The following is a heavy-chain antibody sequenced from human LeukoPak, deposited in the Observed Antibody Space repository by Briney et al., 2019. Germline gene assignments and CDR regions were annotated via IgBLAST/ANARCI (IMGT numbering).Heavy chain of an antibody. J-gene: IGHJ4*02. V-gene: IGHV3-48*03. CDR2: ISSSGSTI. D-gene: IGHD1-20*01. Sequence: GGSLRLSCAASGFTFSSYEMNWVRQAPGKGLEWVSYISSSGSTIYYADSVKGRFTISRDNAKNSLYLQMNSLRAEDTAVYYCASLDLTGTPRALDYWGQGTLVTVSS. CDR3: ASLDLTGTPRALDY. CDR1: GFTFSSYE.